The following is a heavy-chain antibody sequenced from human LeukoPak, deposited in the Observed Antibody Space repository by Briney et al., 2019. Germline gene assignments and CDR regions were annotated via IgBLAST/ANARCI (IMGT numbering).Heavy chain of an antibody. J-gene: IGHJ6*03. CDR1: GGSFSGYY. D-gene: IGHD2-15*01. CDR2: INHSGST. V-gene: IGHV4-34*01. CDR3: AREPQRYCSGGSCYNYYYYYYMDV. Sequence: SETLSLTCAVYGGSFSGYYWSWIRQPPGKGLEWIGEINHSGSTNYNPSLKSRVTISVDTSKNQFSLKLSSVTAADTAVYCCAREPQRYCSGGSCYNYYYYYYMDVWGKGTTVTVSS.